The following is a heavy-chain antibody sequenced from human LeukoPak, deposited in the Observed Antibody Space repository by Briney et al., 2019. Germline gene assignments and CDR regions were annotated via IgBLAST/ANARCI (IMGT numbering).Heavy chain of an antibody. J-gene: IGHJ4*02. V-gene: IGHV3-23*01. CDR3: AKDRSATVTTIPSYYFDY. CDR2: ISGSGGST. Sequence: GGSLRLSCAASGFTFSSYAMSWVCQAPGKGLEWVSAISGSGGSTYYADSMKGRFTISRDNSKNTLYLQMNSLRAEDTAVYYCAKDRSATVTTIPSYYFDYWGQGTLVTVSS. CDR1: GFTFSSYA. D-gene: IGHD4-17*01.